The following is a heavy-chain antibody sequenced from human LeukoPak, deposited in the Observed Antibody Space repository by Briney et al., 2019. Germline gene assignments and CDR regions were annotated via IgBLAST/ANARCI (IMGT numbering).Heavy chain of an antibody. CDR3: ARQRGIAVAAIYVYYFDY. Sequence: SETLSLTCTVSGGSISSGSYYWSWIRQPAGKGLEWIGRIYTSGSTNYNPSLKSRVTISVDTSKNQFSLKLSSVTAADTAVYYCARQRGIAVAAIYVYYFDYWGQGTLVTVSS. J-gene: IGHJ4*02. V-gene: IGHV4-61*02. CDR1: GGSISSGSYY. D-gene: IGHD6-19*01. CDR2: IYTSGST.